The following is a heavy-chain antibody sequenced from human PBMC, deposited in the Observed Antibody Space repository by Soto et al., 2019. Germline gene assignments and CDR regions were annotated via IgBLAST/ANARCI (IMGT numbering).Heavy chain of an antibody. CDR3: ARERTSKGGMDV. Sequence: PGGSLRLSCAASGFTFSNDWMNWVRQGPGKGLEWVSRIISGGTRVTYADSVKGRFTIARDNAKNTLYLEMHSLTAEDTAVYYCARERTSKGGMDVWGKGTTVTVSS. J-gene: IGHJ6*04. V-gene: IGHV3-74*01. CDR2: IISGGTRV. CDR1: GFTFSNDW.